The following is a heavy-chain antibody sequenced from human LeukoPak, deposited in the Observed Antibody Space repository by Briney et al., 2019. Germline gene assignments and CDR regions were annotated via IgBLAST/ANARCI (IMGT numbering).Heavy chain of an antibody. CDR3: ARYHPDDDSDA. Sequence: VASVKVSCKASGYTFTGYCIHWVRQAPGQGLEWMGWMRFNSGGTNYAQKFQGRVTMTRDTSINTAYMELSRLKSDDTAVYYCARYHPDDDSDAWGQGTLVTVSS. CDR1: GYTFTGYC. CDR2: MRFNSGGT. D-gene: IGHD3-22*01. V-gene: IGHV1-2*02. J-gene: IGHJ4*02.